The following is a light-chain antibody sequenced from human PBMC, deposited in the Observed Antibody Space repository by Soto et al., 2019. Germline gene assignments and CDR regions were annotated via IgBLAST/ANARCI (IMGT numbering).Light chain of an antibody. Sequence: EIVLTQSPGTLSLSPTERATLSGRASQSVSSSYLAWYQQKPGQAPRLLIYGASSRATGIPARFSGSGSGTEFTLTISSLEPEDFAVYYCQQHSNWPWTFGQGTKVDIK. J-gene: IGKJ1*01. CDR3: QQHSNWPWT. CDR1: QSVSSSY. V-gene: IGKV3D-20*02. CDR2: GAS.